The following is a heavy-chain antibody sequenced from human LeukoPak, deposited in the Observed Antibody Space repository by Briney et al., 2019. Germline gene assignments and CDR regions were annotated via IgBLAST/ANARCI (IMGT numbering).Heavy chain of an antibody. D-gene: IGHD3-3*01. J-gene: IGHJ4*02. V-gene: IGHV3-30-3*02. CDR3: AKSMIHDFWSGYYSDYFDY. CDR1: GFTFSSYA. CDR2: ISYDGSNK. Sequence: GGSLRLSCAASGFTFSSYAMHWVRQAPGKGLEWVAVISYDGSNKYYADSVKGRFTISRDNSKNTLYLQMNSLRAEDTAVYYCAKSMIHDFWSGYYSDYFDYWGQGTLVTVSS.